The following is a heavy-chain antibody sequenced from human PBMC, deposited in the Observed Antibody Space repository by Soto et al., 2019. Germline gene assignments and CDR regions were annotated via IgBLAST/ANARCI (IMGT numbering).Heavy chain of an antibody. Sequence: PSETLSLTCAVYGGSFSGYYWSWIRQPPGKGLEWIGEINRSGSTNYNPSLKSRVTISVDTSKNQFSLKLSSVTAADTAVYYCARGPLYCSSTSCYAGRFDYWGQGTLVT. CDR3: ARGPLYCSSTSCYAGRFDY. D-gene: IGHD2-2*01. J-gene: IGHJ4*02. CDR1: GGSFSGYY. V-gene: IGHV4-34*01. CDR2: INRSGST.